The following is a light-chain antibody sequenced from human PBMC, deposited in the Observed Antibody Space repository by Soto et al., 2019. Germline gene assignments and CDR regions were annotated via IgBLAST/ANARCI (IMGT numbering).Light chain of an antibody. V-gene: IGKV3D-15*01. Sequence: EIVMTQSPATLSVYPGARATLSCRASQSVSSNLALYQQKPGQAPRLLIYGASTRAPGIPARLSGSGSGTEFTLTISSLQSEDFSVYYCQQYNNWPPWTFGQGTKVEIK. J-gene: IGKJ1*01. CDR3: QQYNNWPPWT. CDR1: QSVSSN. CDR2: GAS.